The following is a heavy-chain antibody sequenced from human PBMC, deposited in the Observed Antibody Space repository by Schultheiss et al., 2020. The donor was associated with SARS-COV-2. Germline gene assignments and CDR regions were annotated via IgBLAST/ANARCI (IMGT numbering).Heavy chain of an antibody. J-gene: IGHJ4*02. CDR3: AKEWDGSGSYHFDY. D-gene: IGHD3-10*01. CDR2: ISGSGGST. Sequence: GGSLRLSCAASGFTVSSNYMSWVRQAPGKGLEWVSAISGSGGSTYYADSVKGRFTISRDNSKNTLYLQMNSLRAEDTAVYYCAKEWDGSGSYHFDYWGQGTLVTVSS. CDR1: GFTVSSNY. V-gene: IGHV3-23*01.